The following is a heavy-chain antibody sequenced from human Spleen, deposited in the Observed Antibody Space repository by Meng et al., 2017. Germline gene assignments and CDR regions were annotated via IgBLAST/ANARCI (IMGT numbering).Heavy chain of an antibody. J-gene: IGHJ4*02. Sequence: LSLTCAASGFTFDDYAMHWVRQAPGKGLEWVSGISWNSGSIGYVDSVKGRFTISRDNSKNTLYLQMNSLRAEDTAVYYCANPINYYDSSSLADWGQGTLVTVSS. D-gene: IGHD3-22*01. CDR3: ANPINYYDSSSLAD. CDR2: ISWNSGSI. V-gene: IGHV3-9*01. CDR1: GFTFDDYA.